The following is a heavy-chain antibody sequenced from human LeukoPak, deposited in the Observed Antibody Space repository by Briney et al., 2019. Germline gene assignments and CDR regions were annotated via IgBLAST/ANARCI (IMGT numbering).Heavy chain of an antibody. CDR1: GGSVSSGSYY. Sequence: SETLSLTCTVSGGSVSSGSYYWTWIRQPPGKGLEWIGYISYSGSTNFNPSLKSRVTISVDTSKNQFSLNLSSVAAADTAVYYCARRGTGGRSFDIWGQGTMVTVSS. CDR3: ARRGTGGRSFDI. J-gene: IGHJ3*02. CDR2: ISYSGST. V-gene: IGHV4-61*01. D-gene: IGHD2-8*02.